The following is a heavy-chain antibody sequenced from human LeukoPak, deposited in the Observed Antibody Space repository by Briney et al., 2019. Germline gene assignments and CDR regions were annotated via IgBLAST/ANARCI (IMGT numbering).Heavy chain of an antibody. J-gene: IGHJ4*02. CDR2: IHPSTGNP. CDR3: ARAFQSLGGLSLPDY. Sequence: ASVKVSCTASGYTFTNYAMNWVRQAPGQGLEWMGWIHPSTGNPTYAQGFTGRFVFSLDTSVSATYLQISSLKAEDTAVYYCARAFQSLGGLSLPDYWGQGTLVTVSS. CDR1: GYTFTNYA. V-gene: IGHV7-4-1*02. D-gene: IGHD3-16*02.